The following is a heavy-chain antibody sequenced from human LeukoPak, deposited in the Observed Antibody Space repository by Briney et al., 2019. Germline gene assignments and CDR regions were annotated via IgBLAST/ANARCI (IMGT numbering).Heavy chain of an antibody. Sequence: QPGGSLRLSCAASGFTFSSYAMSCVRHAPGKGLEWVSTISGIGGNTDYADSVKGRFTISRDNSKNTLYLQMNSLRAEDAAVYYCAKARSSSGWYTWFDPWGQGTLVTVSS. J-gene: IGHJ5*02. CDR2: ISGIGGNT. CDR1: GFTFSSYA. V-gene: IGHV3-23*01. CDR3: AKARSSSGWYTWFDP. D-gene: IGHD3-10*01.